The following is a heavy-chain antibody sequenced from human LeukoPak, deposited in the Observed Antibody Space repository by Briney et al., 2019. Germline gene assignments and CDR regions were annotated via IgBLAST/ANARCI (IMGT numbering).Heavy chain of an antibody. Sequence: GESLKISCKVSGYSFSNYWITWVRQISGRGLECVGKIDPSASYTNYSPSFQGHVTISADKSINTAYLQWSSLKASDTAIYYCARHLGGYTHFDYWGQGTLVTVSS. V-gene: IGHV5-10-1*01. CDR2: IDPSASYT. CDR1: GYSFSNYW. J-gene: IGHJ4*02. D-gene: IGHD3-22*01. CDR3: ARHLGGYTHFDY.